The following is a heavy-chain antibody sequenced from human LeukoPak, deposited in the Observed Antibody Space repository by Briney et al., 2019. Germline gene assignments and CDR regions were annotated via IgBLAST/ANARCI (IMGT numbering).Heavy chain of an antibody. CDR1: GGSISSYN. V-gene: IGHV4-59*01. D-gene: IGHD2-21*02. J-gene: IGHJ3*02. CDR2: IYYSGST. CDR3: ARDLCGGDCYSHDAFDI. Sequence: PSETLSLTCTVSGGSISSYNWSWIRQPPGKGLEWIGYIYYSGSTNYNPSLKSRVTISVDTSKNQFSLKLSSVTAADTAVYYCARDLCGGDCYSHDAFDIWGQGTMVTVSS.